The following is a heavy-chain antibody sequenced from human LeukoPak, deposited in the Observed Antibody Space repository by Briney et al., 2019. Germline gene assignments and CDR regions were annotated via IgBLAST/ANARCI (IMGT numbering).Heavy chain of an antibody. V-gene: IGHV4-59*01. CDR1: GDSIRSYY. CDR3: ARGQGRFDYDSSGYYITDLDY. CDR2: IYYSGST. J-gene: IGHJ4*02. Sequence: PSETLSLTCTVSGDSIRSYYWNWIRQPPGKGLEWIGYIYYSGSTNYNPSLKSRVTMSVDTSKNRFSLKLSSVTAADTAVYYCARGQGRFDYDSSGYYITDLDYWGQGTLVTVSS. D-gene: IGHD3-22*01.